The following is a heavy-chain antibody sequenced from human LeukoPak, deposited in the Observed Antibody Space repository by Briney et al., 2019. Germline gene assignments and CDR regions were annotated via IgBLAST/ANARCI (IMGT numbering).Heavy chain of an antibody. CDR3: AKAWDAYYYYYMDV. Sequence: GGSLRLSCAASGFTLSSYAMSWVRQAPGRGLEWVSVISGSGGSTYYADSVKGRFTISRDNSKNTLYLQMNSLRVEDTAVYYCAKAWDAYYYYYMDVWGKGTTVTVSS. V-gene: IGHV3-23*01. CDR2: ISGSGGST. J-gene: IGHJ6*03. CDR1: GFTLSSYA. D-gene: IGHD1-26*01.